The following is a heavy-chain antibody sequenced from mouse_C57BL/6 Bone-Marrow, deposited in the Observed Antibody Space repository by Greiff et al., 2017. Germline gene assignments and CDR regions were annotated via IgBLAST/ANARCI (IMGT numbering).Heavy chain of an antibody. D-gene: IGHD1-1*01. CDR2: IYPRSGNT. CDR3: DYYGSSYFDC. J-gene: IGHJ2*01. Sequence: VQLVESGAELARPGASVKLSCKASGYTFTSYGISWVKQRTGQGLEWIGEIYPRSGNTYYNEKFKGKVTLTADKSSSTAYMELRSLTSEDSAVYFCDYYGSSYFDCWGQGTTRTVSS. CDR1: GYTFTSYG. V-gene: IGHV1-81*01.